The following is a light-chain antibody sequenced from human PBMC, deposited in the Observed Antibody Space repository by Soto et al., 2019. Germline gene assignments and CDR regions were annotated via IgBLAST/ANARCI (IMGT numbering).Light chain of an antibody. J-gene: IGLJ1*01. Sequence: SVLTQPASVSGSPGQSITISCTGTSSDVGGYNYVSWYQQHPGKAPKLMIYAVSNRPSGVSNRFSGSKSGNTASLTISGLQAEDEADYYCSSYISSSTFYVFGTGTKV. CDR2: AVS. CDR3: SSYISSSTFYV. CDR1: SSDVGGYNY. V-gene: IGLV2-14*01.